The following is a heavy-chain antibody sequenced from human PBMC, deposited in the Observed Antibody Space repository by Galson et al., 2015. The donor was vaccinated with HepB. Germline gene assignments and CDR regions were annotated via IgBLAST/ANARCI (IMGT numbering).Heavy chain of an antibody. V-gene: IGHV3-33*05. CDR3: ASDYYGSESPDAFDI. Sequence: SLRLSCAASGFTFSSYGMHWVRQAPGKGLEWVAVISYDGSNKYYADSVKGRFTISRDNSKNTLYLQMNSLKASDTAMYNCASDYYGSESPDAFDIWGQGTMVTVSS. CDR1: GFTFSSYG. CDR2: ISYDGSNK. J-gene: IGHJ3*02. D-gene: IGHD3-10*01.